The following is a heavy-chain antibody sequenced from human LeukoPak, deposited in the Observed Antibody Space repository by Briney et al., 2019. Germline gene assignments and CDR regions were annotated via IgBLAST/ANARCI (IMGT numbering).Heavy chain of an antibody. Sequence: SETLSLTCAVYGGSFSGYYWSWIRQPPGKGLEWIGEINHSGNTNSNPSLKSRVTMSVDTSKNQFSLKLSSLTAADTAMYYCARREPHGDYGGKIRYYYYMDVWGKGTTITISS. J-gene: IGHJ6*03. V-gene: IGHV4-34*01. CDR3: ARREPHGDYGGKIRYYYYMDV. CDR2: INHSGNT. CDR1: GGSFSGYY. D-gene: IGHD4-23*01.